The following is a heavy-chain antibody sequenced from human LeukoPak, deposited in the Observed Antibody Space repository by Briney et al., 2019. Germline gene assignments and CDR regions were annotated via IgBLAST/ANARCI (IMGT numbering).Heavy chain of an antibody. Sequence: GESLQISCKGSGCHFATNWIGWVRQMPGKGLEWMGMIYPGDSDTRYSPSFQGQVTISVDKSINTAYLQWSSLKASDTAMYFCARPTYSTNWDYWGQGTLVTVSS. CDR2: IYPGDSDT. CDR3: ARPTYSTNWDY. V-gene: IGHV5-51*01. J-gene: IGHJ4*02. D-gene: IGHD6-13*01. CDR1: GCHFATNW.